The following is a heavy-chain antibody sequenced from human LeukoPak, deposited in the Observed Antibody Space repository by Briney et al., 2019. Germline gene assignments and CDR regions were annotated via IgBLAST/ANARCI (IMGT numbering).Heavy chain of an antibody. D-gene: IGHD3-16*01. J-gene: IGHJ4*02. CDR1: GGSISRDY. V-gene: IGHV4-4*07. Sequence: PSETLSLTCSVSGGSISRDYWSWIRQPAGKGLEWIGRIYSSGSTYYSPSLKSRVTMSVDTSKNQFSLKLSSVTAADTAVYYCARGGNYSYGYWGQGTLVTVSS. CDR3: ARGGNYSYGY. CDR2: IYSSGST.